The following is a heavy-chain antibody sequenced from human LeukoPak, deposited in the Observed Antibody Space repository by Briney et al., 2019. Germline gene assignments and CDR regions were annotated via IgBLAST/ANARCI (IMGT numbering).Heavy chain of an antibody. CDR3: ARQYYDYVWGSYRLNWFDP. CDR1: GYSISSGYY. V-gene: IGHV4-38-2*02. Sequence: KPSETLSLTCTVSGYSISSGYYWGWIRQPPGKGLEWIGSIYHSGSTYYNPSLKSRVTISVDTSKNQFSLKLSSVTAADTVVYYCARQYYDYVWGSYRLNWFDPWGQGTLVTVSS. J-gene: IGHJ5*02. D-gene: IGHD3-16*02. CDR2: IYHSGST.